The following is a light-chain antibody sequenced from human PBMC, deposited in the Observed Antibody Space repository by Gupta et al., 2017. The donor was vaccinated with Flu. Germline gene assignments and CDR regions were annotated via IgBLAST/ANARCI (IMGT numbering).Light chain of an antibody. CDR3: AVWDDSLSGWV. V-gene: IGLV1-47*01. Sequence: QSVLTQPPSASGTPGQRVTISCSGSSSNIGSDYVSWFQQFPGTAPKLLIYRNGQRPSGVPDRFSGSKSGTSASLAISGLRAEDEADYFCAVWDDSLSGWVFGGGTKLTVL. CDR1: SSNIGSDY. CDR2: RNG. J-gene: IGLJ3*02.